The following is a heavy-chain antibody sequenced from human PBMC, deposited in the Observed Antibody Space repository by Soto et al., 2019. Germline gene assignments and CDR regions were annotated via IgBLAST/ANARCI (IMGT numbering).Heavy chain of an antibody. V-gene: IGHV3-30*18. D-gene: IGHD2-15*01. J-gene: IGHJ4*02. CDR2: TSSHGTYT. CDR3: AKDGIGDCSLPNFHSLDF. Sequence: QVLLMESGGGVVQPGRSLRLSCEASGFHFSTYGIHWVRQAPGKGLEWVAVTSSHGTYTHYADSVKGRFTRSRDSSKNTVYLHINSVRTEDTAVYFCAKDGIGDCSLPNFHSLDFWGQGTVVTVSS. CDR1: GFHFSTYG.